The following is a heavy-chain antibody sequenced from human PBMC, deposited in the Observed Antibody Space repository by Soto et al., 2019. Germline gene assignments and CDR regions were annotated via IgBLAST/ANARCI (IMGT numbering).Heavy chain of an antibody. Sequence: ASETLSLTCTVSGGSISSSSYYWGWIRQPPGKGLEWIGSIYYSGSTYYNPSLKSRVTISVDTSKNQFSLKLSSVTAADTAVYYCARHELRITIFGVVENWFDPWGQGTLVTVSS. J-gene: IGHJ5*02. V-gene: IGHV4-39*01. CDR1: GGSISSSSYY. D-gene: IGHD3-3*01. CDR3: ARHELRITIFGVVENWFDP. CDR2: IYYSGST.